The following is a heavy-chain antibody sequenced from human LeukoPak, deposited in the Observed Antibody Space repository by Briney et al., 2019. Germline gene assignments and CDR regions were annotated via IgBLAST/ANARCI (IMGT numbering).Heavy chain of an antibody. CDR2: ISGSGGST. CDR1: GFTFSSYA. CDR3: AKDYYDSSGKIVGGAFDI. J-gene: IGHJ3*02. V-gene: IGHV3-23*01. Sequence: GGSLRLSCAASGFTFSSYAMSWVRQAPGKGLEWVSTISGSGGSTYYADSVKGRFTISRDNSKNTLYLQMNSLRAEDTAVYYCAKDYYDSSGKIVGGAFDIRGQGTMVTVSS. D-gene: IGHD3-22*01.